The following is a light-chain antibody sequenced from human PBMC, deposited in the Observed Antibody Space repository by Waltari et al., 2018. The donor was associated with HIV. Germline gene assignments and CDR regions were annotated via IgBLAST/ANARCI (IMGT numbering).Light chain of an antibody. CDR3: QTWGPGLLV. CDR1: SGHRNYV. CDR2: LNNDGSH. V-gene: IGLV4-69*02. Sequence: QLVLTQSSAASASLGASVNLTCTLSSGHRNYVIAWHQQQPDKGPRFLMKLNNDGSHSKGAGVPDRFSGSSSGAERILTISSLQSEDEGDYYCQTWGPGLLVFGGGTKLAVL. J-gene: IGLJ2*01.